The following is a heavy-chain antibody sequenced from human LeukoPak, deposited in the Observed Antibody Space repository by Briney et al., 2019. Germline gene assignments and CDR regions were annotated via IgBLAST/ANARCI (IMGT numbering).Heavy chain of an antibody. Sequence: PSETLSLTCTVSGGSIRSYYWSWIRQPPGKGLEWIGYIYYSGSTNYNPSLKSRVTISVDTSKNQFSLKLSSVTAADTAVYYCARDRAYCSGGSCYDDAFDIWGQGTMVTVSS. CDR2: IYYSGST. D-gene: IGHD2-15*01. J-gene: IGHJ3*02. V-gene: IGHV4-59*01. CDR1: GGSIRSYY. CDR3: ARDRAYCSGGSCYDDAFDI.